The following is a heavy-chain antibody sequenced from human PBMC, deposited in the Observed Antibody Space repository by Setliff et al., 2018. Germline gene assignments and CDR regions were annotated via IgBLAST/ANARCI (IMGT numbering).Heavy chain of an antibody. D-gene: IGHD6-19*01. CDR3: ATSDWYAAFDH. V-gene: IGHV3-7*01. CDR2: IKQDESEK. CDR1: GFTFDDYG. Sequence: PGGSLRLSCLASGFTFDDYGMSWVRQAPGKGLEWVANIKQDESEKHYVGSVKGRFTISRDNARNSVYLQMNSLRAEDAAVYYCATSDWYAAFDHWGQGTLVTVSS. J-gene: IGHJ4*02.